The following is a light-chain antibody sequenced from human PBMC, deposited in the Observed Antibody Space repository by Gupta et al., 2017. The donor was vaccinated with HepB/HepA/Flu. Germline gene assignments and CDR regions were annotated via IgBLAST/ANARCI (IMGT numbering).Light chain of an antibody. CDR2: GAS. CDR3: HQSYSIPYT. J-gene: IGKJ2*01. Sequence: DIQMTQSPSSLSASVGDRVTITCRASHSISAYLNWYQQKPGRAPRLLIYGASNLQTGVPSRFSGSGSGTEFTLTISRLQPEDVATFYCHQSYSIPYTFGQGSKVEI. V-gene: IGKV1-39*01. CDR1: HSISAY.